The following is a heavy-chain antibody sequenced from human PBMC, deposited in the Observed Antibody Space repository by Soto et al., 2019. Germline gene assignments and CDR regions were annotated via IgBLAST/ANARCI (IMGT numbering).Heavy chain of an antibody. J-gene: IGHJ3*02. D-gene: IGHD6-13*01. CDR1: GFTFSSYA. V-gene: IGHV3-66*01. Sequence: GGSLRLSCAASGFTFSSYAMSWVRQAPGKGLEWVSVIYSGGSTYYADSVKGRFTISRDNSKNTLYLQMNSLRAEDTAVYYCAREYLGRRRYSSSFNDAFDIWGQGTMVTVS. CDR3: AREYLGRRRYSSSFNDAFDI. CDR2: IYSGGST.